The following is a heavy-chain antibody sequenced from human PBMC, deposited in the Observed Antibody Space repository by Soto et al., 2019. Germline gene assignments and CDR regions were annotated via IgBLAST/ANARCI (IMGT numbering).Heavy chain of an antibody. Sequence: GGSLRLSCAASGFTFDDYAMHWVRQAPGKGLEWVSGISWNSGSIGYADSVKGRFTISRDNAKNSLYLQMNSLRAEDTALYYCAKARSSGIAAPYPPSENYFDYWGQGTLVTVSS. V-gene: IGHV3-9*01. CDR1: GFTFDDYA. J-gene: IGHJ4*02. D-gene: IGHD6-13*01. CDR2: ISWNSGSI. CDR3: AKARSSGIAAPYPPSENYFDY.